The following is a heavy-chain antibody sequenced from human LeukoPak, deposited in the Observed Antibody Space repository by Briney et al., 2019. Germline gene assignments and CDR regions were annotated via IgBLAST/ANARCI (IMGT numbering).Heavy chain of an antibody. CDR3: AKNRGGSYYSGSDY. CDR2: VRGGEACT. V-gene: IGHV3-23*01. D-gene: IGHD1-26*01. Sequence: PGGALRLSCAASGFTFSSYAMNWVRQAPGKGLEWVSAVRGGEACTSYADSVTGRFTISRAHSKNTLYLQMNSLRADDTAVYYCAKNRGGSYYSGSDYWGQGTLVTVSS. CDR1: GFTFSSYA. J-gene: IGHJ4*02.